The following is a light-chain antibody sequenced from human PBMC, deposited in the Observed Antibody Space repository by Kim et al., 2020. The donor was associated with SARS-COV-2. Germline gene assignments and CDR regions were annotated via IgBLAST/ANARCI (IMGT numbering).Light chain of an antibody. CDR1: SSDVGAYNF. J-gene: IGLJ2*01. CDR2: DVS. Sequence: QSALTQPASVSGSPGQSITISCTGTSSDVGAYNFVSWYQQHPGKAPKLLIYDVSYRPSGVSNRFSGSKSVNTASLTISGLQAEDEADYYCSSLTTSYPALLAGGTHLTFL. CDR3: SSLTTSYPAL. V-gene: IGLV2-14*03.